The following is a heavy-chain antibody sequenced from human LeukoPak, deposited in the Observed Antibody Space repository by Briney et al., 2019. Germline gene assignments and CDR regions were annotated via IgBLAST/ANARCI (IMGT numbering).Heavy chain of an antibody. CDR3: ARSSRIVGYSPFDY. J-gene: IGHJ4*02. D-gene: IGHD1-26*01. CDR1: GFTFDHYA. V-gene: IGHV3-9*01. Sequence: SGGSLRLSCAASGFTFDHYAMHWVRQPPGKGLEWVSGISWNSGSIGYADSVKGRFTISRDNARNSLYLQMNSLRGEDTALYYCARSSRIVGYSPFDYWGQGTLVTVSS. CDR2: ISWNSGSI.